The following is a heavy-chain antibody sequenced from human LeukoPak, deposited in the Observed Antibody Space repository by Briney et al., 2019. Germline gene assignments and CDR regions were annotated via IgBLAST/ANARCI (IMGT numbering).Heavy chain of an antibody. CDR2: INHSGST. V-gene: IGHV4-34*01. D-gene: IGHD3-10*01. CDR1: GGSLSGYY. Sequence: PSETLSLTCAVYGGSLSGYYWSWIRQPPGKGLEWIGEINHSGSTNYNPSLKSRVTISVDTSKNQFSLKLSSVTAADTAVYYCARNQRAMVRGALDYWGQGTLATVSS. J-gene: IGHJ4*02. CDR3: ARNQRAMVRGALDY.